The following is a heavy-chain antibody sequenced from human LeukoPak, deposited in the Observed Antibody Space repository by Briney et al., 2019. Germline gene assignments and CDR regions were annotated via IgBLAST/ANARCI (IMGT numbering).Heavy chain of an antibody. CDR2: ISWNSGST. D-gene: IGHD1-7*01. CDR1: GFTFEDSA. J-gene: IGHJ4*02. V-gene: IGHV3-9*01. Sequence: PGGSLRLSWAVSGFTFEDSAMHWVRQAPGKGLEWVSGISWNSGSTGYADSVKGRFTIFRDNAKTSLYLQMNSLRPEDAALYYCAKDIGFRTGTTAPDYWGQGTLVTVSS. CDR3: AKDIGFRTGTTAPDY.